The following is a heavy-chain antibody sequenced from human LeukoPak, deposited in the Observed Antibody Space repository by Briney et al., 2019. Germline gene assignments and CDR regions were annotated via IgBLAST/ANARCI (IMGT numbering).Heavy chain of an antibody. CDR1: GSTFSSYW. J-gene: IGHJ3*02. Sequence: GGSLRLSCAASGSTFSSYWMHWVRQAPGKGLVWVSRINSDGSSTSYADSVKGRFTISRDNAKNTLYLQMNSLRAEDTAVYYCARARVHYYDSSGYYGAFDIWGQGTMVTVSS. D-gene: IGHD3-22*01. CDR3: ARARVHYYDSSGYYGAFDI. CDR2: INSDGSST. V-gene: IGHV3-74*01.